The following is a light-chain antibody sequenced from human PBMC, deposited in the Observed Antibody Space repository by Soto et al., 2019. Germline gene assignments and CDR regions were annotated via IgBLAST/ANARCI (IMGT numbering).Light chain of an antibody. V-gene: IGKV3-20*01. Sequence: EIVLTQSPGTLSLSPGERATLSCRASQSVSSSYLAWYQQKPGQAPRLLIYGASSRATGIPDRFRGSGSGTVFTLTISRLEPEDFAVYYCHQYDSSPLTFGGVTKVEIK. CDR3: HQYDSSPLT. CDR2: GAS. CDR1: QSVSSSY. J-gene: IGKJ4*01.